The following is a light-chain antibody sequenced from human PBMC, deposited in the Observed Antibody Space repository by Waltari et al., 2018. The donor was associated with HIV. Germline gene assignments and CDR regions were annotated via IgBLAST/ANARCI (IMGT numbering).Light chain of an antibody. CDR1: SSNIGYNY. J-gene: IGLJ2*01. V-gene: IGLV1-51*01. CDR3: ATWDSGLSAVV. Sequence: QSVLTQPPSVSATPGQKVTISCSGSSSNIGYNYGFWYQQLPGTAPKLHIYDNNKRPSGIPDRFSGSKSGTSATLGITGLQTGDEADYYCATWDSGLSAVVFGGGTKLTVL. CDR2: DNN.